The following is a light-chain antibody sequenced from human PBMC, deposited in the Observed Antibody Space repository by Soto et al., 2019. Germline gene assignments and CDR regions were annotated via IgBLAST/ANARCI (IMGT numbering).Light chain of an antibody. J-gene: IGKJ5*01. CDR3: QHANSFPST. Sequence: DIQMTQSPSTLSASVGDTVTISCRASQNIFSWIAWYQPKPAKAPKLLIHAASSLQSGVPPRFTGSVFATGFTLTINYLQPEDFATYFCQHANSFPSTLXQGTRSEIK. CDR1: QNIFSW. CDR2: AAS. V-gene: IGKV1D-12*01.